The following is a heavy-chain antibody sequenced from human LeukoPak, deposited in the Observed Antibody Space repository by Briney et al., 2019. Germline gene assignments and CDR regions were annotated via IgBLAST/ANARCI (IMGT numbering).Heavy chain of an antibody. V-gene: IGHV4-30-2*01. Sequence: TSETLSLTCTVSGGSIRSGDYYWSWIRQPPGKGLEWIGYIYHSGSTYYNLSLKSRVTISVDTSKNQFSLKLSSVTAADTAVYYCAMAPISFLLYNYWGQGTLVTVSS. J-gene: IGHJ4*02. D-gene: IGHD2/OR15-2a*01. CDR2: IYHSGST. CDR3: AMAPISFLLYNY. CDR1: GGSIRSGDYY.